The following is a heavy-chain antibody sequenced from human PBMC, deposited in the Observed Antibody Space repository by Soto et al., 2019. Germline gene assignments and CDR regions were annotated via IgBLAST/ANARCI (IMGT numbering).Heavy chain of an antibody. V-gene: IGHV3-30*19. Sequence: GGSLRLSCAASGFTFSSYGIHWVRQAPGKGLEWVAVIWYDGSNKYYADSVKGRFTISRDNSKNTLYLQMNSLRAEDTAVYYCAREGIFWSGYFSLDVWGQGTTVTVSS. CDR2: IWYDGSNK. J-gene: IGHJ6*02. CDR3: AREGIFWSGYFSLDV. D-gene: IGHD3-3*01. CDR1: GFTFSSYG.